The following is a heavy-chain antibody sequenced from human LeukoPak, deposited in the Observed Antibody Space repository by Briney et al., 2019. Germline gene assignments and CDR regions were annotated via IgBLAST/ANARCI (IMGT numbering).Heavy chain of an antibody. Sequence: GASVKVSCKASGYTFTSYGISWVRQAPGQGLEWMGWISAYNGNTNYAQKLQGRVTMTTDTSTSTAYMELRSLRSEDTAVYYCARAPSGSYYPYYYYYYMDVWGKGTTVTVSS. CDR3: ARAPSGSYYPYYYYYYMDV. CDR1: GYTFTSYG. CDR2: ISAYNGNT. D-gene: IGHD1-26*01. V-gene: IGHV1-18*01. J-gene: IGHJ6*03.